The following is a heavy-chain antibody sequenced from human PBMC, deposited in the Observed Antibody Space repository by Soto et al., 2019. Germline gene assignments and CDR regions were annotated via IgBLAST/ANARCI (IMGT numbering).Heavy chain of an antibody. CDR2: MNPNSGNT. V-gene: IGHV1-8*01. J-gene: IGHJ6*02. D-gene: IGHD5-18*01. CDR3: AARGYSYGDDYYYYGMDV. CDR1: GYTFTSYD. Sequence: ASVKVSCKASGYTFTSYDINWVRQATGQGLEWMGWMNPNSGNTGYAQKFQGRVTMTRDTSTSTVYMELSSLRSEDTAVYYCAARGYSYGDDYYYYGMDVWGQGTTVTVSS.